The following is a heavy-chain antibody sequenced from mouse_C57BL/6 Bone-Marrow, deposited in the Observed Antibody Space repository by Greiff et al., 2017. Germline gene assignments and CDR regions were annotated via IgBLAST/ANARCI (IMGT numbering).Heavy chain of an antibody. V-gene: IGHV1-15*01. Sequence: VQRVESGAELVRPGASVTLSCKASGYTFTDYEMHWVKQTPVHGLEWIGAIDPETGGTAYNQKFKGKAILTADKSSSTAYMELRSLTSEDSAVYYCTRFIYYYGESFAYGGQGTLVTVSA. CDR1: GYTFTDYE. D-gene: IGHD1-1*01. CDR3: TRFIYYYGESFAY. J-gene: IGHJ3*01. CDR2: IDPETGGT.